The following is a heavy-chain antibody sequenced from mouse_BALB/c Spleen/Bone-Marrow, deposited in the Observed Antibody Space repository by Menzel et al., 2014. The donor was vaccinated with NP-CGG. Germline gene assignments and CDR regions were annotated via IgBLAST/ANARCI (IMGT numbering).Heavy chain of an antibody. D-gene: IGHD2-3*01. CDR2: ISGGTSTI. V-gene: IGHV5-17*02. Sequence: EVQGVESGGGLVQPGGSRKLSCAASGFTFRSFGMHWARQAPEKGLEWVAYISGGTSTIYYADTVKGRFTISRDNPNNTLFLQMTSLRSEDTAMYYCVRGGYYVPSYFDSWGQGTTLTVS. CDR3: VRGGYYVPSYFDS. CDR1: GFTFRSFG. J-gene: IGHJ2*01.